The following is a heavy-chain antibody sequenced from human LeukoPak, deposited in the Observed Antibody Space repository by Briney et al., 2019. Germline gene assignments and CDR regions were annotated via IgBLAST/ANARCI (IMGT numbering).Heavy chain of an antibody. CDR3: ARCRHCSGGSCHRNYYYYGMDV. D-gene: IGHD2-15*01. CDR2: ISYDGSNK. V-gene: IGHV3-30-3*01. CDR1: GFTFSSYA. J-gene: IGHJ6*02. Sequence: HPGGSLRLSCAASGFTFSSYAMHWVRQAPGKGLEWVAVISYDGSNKYYADSVKGRFTISRDNSKNTLYLQMNSLRAEDTAVYYCARCRHCSGGSCHRNYYYYGMDVWGQGTTVTVSS.